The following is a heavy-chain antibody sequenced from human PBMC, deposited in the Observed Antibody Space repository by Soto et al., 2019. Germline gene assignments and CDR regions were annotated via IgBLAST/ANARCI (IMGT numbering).Heavy chain of an antibody. Sequence: SGPTLVKPTQTLTLTCTFSGFSLSTSGVGVGWIRQPPGKALEWLALIYWDDDKRYSPSLKSRLTITKDTSKNQVVLTMTNMDPVDTATYYCARLAVDYDFWSGYYNPVDYFDYWGQGTLVTVSS. CDR3: ARLAVDYDFWSGYYNPVDYFDY. CDR1: GFSLSTSGVG. D-gene: IGHD3-3*01. J-gene: IGHJ4*02. CDR2: IYWDDDK. V-gene: IGHV2-5*02.